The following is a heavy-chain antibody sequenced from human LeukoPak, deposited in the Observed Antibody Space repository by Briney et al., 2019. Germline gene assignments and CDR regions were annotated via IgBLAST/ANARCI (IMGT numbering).Heavy chain of an antibody. CDR3: ARSQWYYYYMDV. CDR1: GGSISSSSYY. D-gene: IGHD6-19*01. CDR2: IYYSGST. J-gene: IGHJ6*03. V-gene: IGHV4-39*07. Sequence: PSETLSLTCTVSGGSISSSSYYWGWIRQPPGKGLEWIGSIYYSGSTYYNPSLKSRVTISVDTSKNQFSLKLSSVTAADTAVYYCARSQWYYYYMDVWGKGTTVTVSS.